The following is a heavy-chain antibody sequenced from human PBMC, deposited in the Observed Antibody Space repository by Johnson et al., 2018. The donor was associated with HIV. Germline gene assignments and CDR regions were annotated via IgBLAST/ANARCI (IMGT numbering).Heavy chain of an antibody. CDR1: GFTFSSYW. J-gene: IGHJ3*02. Sequence: VQLVESGGGLVQPGGSLRLSCAASGFTFSSYWMSWVRQAPGKGLEWVANIKQDGSEKYYVDTVKGRFTITRDNAKNSRYLQMNSLRAEDPALYYCASDGGCGSGPPDAFDIWGQGTMVTVSS. D-gene: IGHD3-10*01. V-gene: IGHV3-7*05. CDR2: IKQDGSEK. CDR3: ASDGGCGSGPPDAFDI.